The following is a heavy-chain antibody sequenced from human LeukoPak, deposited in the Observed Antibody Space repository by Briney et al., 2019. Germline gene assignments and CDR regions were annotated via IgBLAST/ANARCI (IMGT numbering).Heavy chain of an antibody. CDR3: ARGDDFPDY. J-gene: IGHJ4*02. CDR1: GFTFSSYA. CDR2: ISSNGGST. D-gene: IGHD3/OR15-3a*01. V-gene: IGHV3-64*01. Sequence: GGSLRLSCAASGFTFSSYAMHWVRQAPGKGLEYVSAISSNGGSTYYANSVKGRFTISRDNSKNPLYLQMGSLRAEDMAVYYCARGDDFPDYWGQGTLVTVSS.